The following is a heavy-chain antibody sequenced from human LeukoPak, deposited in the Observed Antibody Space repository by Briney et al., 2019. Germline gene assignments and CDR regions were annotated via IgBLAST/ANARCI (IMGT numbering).Heavy chain of an antibody. Sequence: GGSVTVSCKASGYTSTDYYMHWVRQAPGQGLAGMGWINPYSGGTNDAQKFQGRVTMSRDTSISTAYMELSRLRSDDTAVYYCARAVLRYFDGLSPNDYWGQGTLVTVSS. V-gene: IGHV1-2*02. CDR3: ARAVLRYFDGLSPNDY. D-gene: IGHD3-9*01. CDR1: GYTSTDYY. J-gene: IGHJ4*02. CDR2: INPYSGGT.